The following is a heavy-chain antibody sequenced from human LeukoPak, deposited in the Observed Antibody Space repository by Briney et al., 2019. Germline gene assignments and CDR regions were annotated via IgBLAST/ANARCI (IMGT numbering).Heavy chain of an antibody. CDR1: GGSISSHY. J-gene: IGHJ4*02. CDR3: ARELCSTTTCYFDY. CDR2: IYYTGST. V-gene: IGHV4-59*11. D-gene: IGHD2-2*01. Sequence: SETLSLTCSVSGGSISSHYRSWIRQPPGKGLEWIGYIYYTGSTNYNPSLKSRVTISLNTSKNQFSLKLNSVTAADTAVYYCARELCSTTTCYFDYWGQGTLVTVSS.